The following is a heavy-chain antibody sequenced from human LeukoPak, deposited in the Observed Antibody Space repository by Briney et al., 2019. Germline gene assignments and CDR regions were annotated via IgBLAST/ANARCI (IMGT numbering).Heavy chain of an antibody. CDR3: AKNGMGGSGSYQFDY. CDR2: ISYDGSNK. V-gene: IGHV3-30*18. CDR1: GFTFSSYG. Sequence: GGSLRLSCAASGFTFSSYGMHWVRQAPGKGLEWVAVISYDGSNKYYADSVKGRFTISRDNSKNTLYLQMNSLRAEDTAVYYCAKNGMGGSGSYQFDYWGQGTLVTVSS. J-gene: IGHJ4*02. D-gene: IGHD1-26*01.